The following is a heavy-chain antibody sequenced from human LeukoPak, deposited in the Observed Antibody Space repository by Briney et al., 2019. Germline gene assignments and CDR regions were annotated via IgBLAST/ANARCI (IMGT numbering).Heavy chain of an antibody. D-gene: IGHD6-6*01. CDR1: GYTFTSYD. J-gene: IGHJ6*03. CDR2: MNPNSGNT. Sequence: GASVKVPCKASGYTFTSYDINWVRQATGQGLEWMGWMNPNSGNTGYAQKFQGRVTMTRNTSISTAYMELSSLRSEDTAVYYCARGRYSSSPRRYYMDVWGKGTTVTVSS. V-gene: IGHV1-8*01. CDR3: ARGRYSSSPRRYYMDV.